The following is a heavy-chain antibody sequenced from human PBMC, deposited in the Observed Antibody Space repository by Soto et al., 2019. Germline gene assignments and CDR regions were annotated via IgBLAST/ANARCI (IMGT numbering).Heavy chain of an antibody. V-gene: IGHV1-69*13. D-gene: IGHD6-13*01. J-gene: IGHJ6*02. CDR2: IIPIFGTA. CDR1: GGTFSSYA. Sequence: ASVKVSCKASGGTFSSYAISWVRQAPGQGLEWMGGIIPIFGTANYAQKFQGRVTITADESTSTAYMELSSLRSGDTAVYYCARGGSSGGVNYYYYGMDVWGQGTTVTVSS. CDR3: ARGGSSGGVNYYYYGMDV.